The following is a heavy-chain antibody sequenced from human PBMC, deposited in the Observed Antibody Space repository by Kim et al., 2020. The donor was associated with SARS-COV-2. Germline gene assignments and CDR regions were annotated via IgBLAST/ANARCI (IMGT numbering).Heavy chain of an antibody. D-gene: IGHD4-4*01. J-gene: IGHJ4*02. Sequence: GGSLRLSCAASGFTFSDYWMHWVRQVPGKGLVWVSRIISDGSSATYEDSVKGRFTSSRDNAKNTLYLQMNSLRAEDTAVYYCARDARYSIDSWGQGTLVTVAS. CDR3: ARDARYSIDS. V-gene: IGHV3-74*01. CDR1: GFTFSDYW. CDR2: IISDGSSA.